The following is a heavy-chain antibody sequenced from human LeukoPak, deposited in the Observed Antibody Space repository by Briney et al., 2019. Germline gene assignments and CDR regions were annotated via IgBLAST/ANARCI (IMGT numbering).Heavy chain of an antibody. CDR3: ARGVIAARSFDY. J-gene: IGHJ4*02. V-gene: IGHV4-4*02. D-gene: IGHD6-6*01. CDR2: IYRSGST. CDR1: GGSISSSNW. Sequence: SGTLSLTCAVSGGSISSSNWWSWVRQPPGKGLEWIGEIYRSGSTNYNPSLKSRVTISVDTSKNQFSLKLSSVTAADTAVYYCARGVIAARSFDYWGQGTLVTVSS.